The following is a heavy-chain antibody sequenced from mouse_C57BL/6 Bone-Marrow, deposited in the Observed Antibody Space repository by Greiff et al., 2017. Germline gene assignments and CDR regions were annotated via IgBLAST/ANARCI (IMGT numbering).Heavy chain of an antibody. J-gene: IGHJ4*01. D-gene: IGHD2-2*01. CDR2: IDPENGDT. Sequence: EVQLQQSGAELVRPGASVKLSCTASGFNIKDDYMHWVKQRPEQGLEWIGWIDPENGDTEYASKFQGKATITADTSSNTAYLQLSSLTSEDTAVYYCTTKHYGYDDYYAMDYWGQGTSVTVSS. V-gene: IGHV14-4*01. CDR3: TTKHYGYDDYYAMDY. CDR1: GFNIKDDY.